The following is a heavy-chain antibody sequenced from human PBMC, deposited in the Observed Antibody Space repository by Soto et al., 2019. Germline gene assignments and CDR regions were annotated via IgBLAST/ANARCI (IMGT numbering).Heavy chain of an antibody. CDR2: IYYSGSY. J-gene: IGHJ3*02. V-gene: IGHV4-59*01. CDR1: GDSISSYY. D-gene: IGHD1-26*01. Sequence: QVHLQESGPGLVKPSETLSLTCTVSGDSISSYYWSWIRHPPGRGLEWIGYIYYSGSYNYNPSLLSRVTMSLDTSRHQSSLRVASVTSADTAVYYCARSSSGACWAAFDIWGQGTMVTVSS. CDR3: ARSSSGACWAAFDI.